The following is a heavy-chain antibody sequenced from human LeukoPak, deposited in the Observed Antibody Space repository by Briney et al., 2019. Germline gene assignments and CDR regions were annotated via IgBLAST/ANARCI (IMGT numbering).Heavy chain of an antibody. Sequence: GGSLRLSCAAAGFTFSSYAMSWVRQAPGKGLEWVSAISGSGGSTYYADSVKGRFTISRDNSKNTLYLQMNSLRAEDTAVYYCAKGDRAVAGHNYFDYWGQGTLVTVSS. CDR2: ISGSGGST. CDR1: GFTFSSYA. V-gene: IGHV3-23*01. CDR3: AKGDRAVAGHNYFDY. J-gene: IGHJ4*02. D-gene: IGHD6-19*01.